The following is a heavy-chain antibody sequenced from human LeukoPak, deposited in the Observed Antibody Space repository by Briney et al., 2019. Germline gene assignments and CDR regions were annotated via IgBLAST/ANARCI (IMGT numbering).Heavy chain of an antibody. V-gene: IGHV4-59*01. CDR1: GVSLTSYY. CDR2: IYYSGSA. D-gene: IGHD6-19*01. Sequence: SETLSLTCTVSGVSLTSYYWSWVRQPPGKGLEWIGYIYYSGSATYNPSLKSRVTISLNTSKNQFSLKLSSVTAADTALYYCAGRSRSAWYYDYWGQGTLVIVSS. J-gene: IGHJ4*02. CDR3: AGRSRSAWYYDY.